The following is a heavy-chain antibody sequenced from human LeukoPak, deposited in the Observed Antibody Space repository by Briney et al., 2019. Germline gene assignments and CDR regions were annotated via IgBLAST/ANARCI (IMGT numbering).Heavy chain of an antibody. CDR3: ALHHGSGSYFDY. CDR1: GGSITTSNYY. V-gene: IGHV4-39*01. Sequence: SETLSLTCTVSGGSITTSNYYWGWIRQPPGKGLEWIGSIYYSGSTYYNPSLKSRVTISVDTSKNQFSLKLSSVTAADTAVYYCALHHGSGSYFDYWGQGTLVTVSS. J-gene: IGHJ4*02. D-gene: IGHD3-10*01. CDR2: IYYSGST.